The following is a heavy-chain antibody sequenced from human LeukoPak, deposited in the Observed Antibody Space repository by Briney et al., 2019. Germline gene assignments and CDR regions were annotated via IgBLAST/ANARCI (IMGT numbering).Heavy chain of an antibody. V-gene: IGHV4-34*01. CDR3: ARTSMVRGVHDAFDI. D-gene: IGHD3-10*01. J-gene: IGHJ3*02. CDR1: GGSFSGYY. Sequence: PSETLSLTCAVYGGSFSGYYWSWIRQPPGKGLEWIGEINHSGSTNYNPSLKSRVTISVDTSKNQFSLKLSSVTAADTAVYYCARTSMVRGVHDAFDIWGQGTMVTVSS. CDR2: INHSGST.